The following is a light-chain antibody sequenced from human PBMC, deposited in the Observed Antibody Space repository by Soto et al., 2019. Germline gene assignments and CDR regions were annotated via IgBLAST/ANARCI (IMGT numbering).Light chain of an antibody. CDR2: GAS. Sequence: EIVLTQSPGTLSLSPGERATLSCRASQSVSSSYLAWYQQKPGQAPRLLIYGASSRATGIPDRFSGSGSGTDFTLTISRLEPVDFAVYYCQQYGRSPSKFGQGTNVDIK. CDR1: QSVSSSY. V-gene: IGKV3-20*01. J-gene: IGKJ1*01. CDR3: QQYGRSPSK.